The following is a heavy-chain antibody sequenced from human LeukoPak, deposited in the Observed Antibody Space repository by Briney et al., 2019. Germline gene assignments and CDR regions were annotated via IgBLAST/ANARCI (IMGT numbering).Heavy chain of an antibody. CDR1: GFTFSSYE. CDR2: ISSTGSTI. Sequence: GGSLRLSCAASGFTFSSYEMNWVRQAPGKGLERVSYISSTGSTIYYADSVKGRFTISRDNAKNSLYLQMNSLRAEDTAVYYCARDLSSGWYLSSASYYFDYWGQGTLVTVSS. CDR3: ARDLSSGWYLSSASYYFDY. V-gene: IGHV3-48*03. D-gene: IGHD6-19*01. J-gene: IGHJ4*02.